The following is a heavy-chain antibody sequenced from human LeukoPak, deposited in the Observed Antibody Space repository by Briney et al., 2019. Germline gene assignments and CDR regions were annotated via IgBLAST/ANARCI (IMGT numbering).Heavy chain of an antibody. CDR3: AREGLLWFGDLAFDI. D-gene: IGHD3-10*01. Sequence: GASVKVSCKASGYTFTSYAMNWVRQAPGQGLEWMGWISAYNGNTNYAQKLQGRVTMTTDTSTSTAYMELRSLRSDDTAVYYCAREGLLWFGDLAFDIWGQGTMVTVSS. CDR1: GYTFTSYA. CDR2: ISAYNGNT. J-gene: IGHJ3*02. V-gene: IGHV1-18*01.